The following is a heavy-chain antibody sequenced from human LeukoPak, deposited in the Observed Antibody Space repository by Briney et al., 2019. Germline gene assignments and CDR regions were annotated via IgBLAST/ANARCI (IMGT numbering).Heavy chain of an antibody. Sequence: GGSLRLSCAASGFTFSSYTLSWVRQAPGEGLEGVSAISGSGGSTFYADSVKGRFTFSRDNSKNTMYLQMNSLRAEDTAVYYCAKGGPTSGWYSVDYWGQGTLVTVSS. D-gene: IGHD6-19*01. V-gene: IGHV3-23*01. CDR3: AKGGPTSGWYSVDY. J-gene: IGHJ4*02. CDR1: GFTFSSYT. CDR2: ISGSGGST.